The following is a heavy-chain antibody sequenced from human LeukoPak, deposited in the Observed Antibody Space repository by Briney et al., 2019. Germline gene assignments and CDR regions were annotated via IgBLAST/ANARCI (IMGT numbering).Heavy chain of an antibody. CDR2: IGTAGGT. V-gene: IGHV3-13*01. J-gene: IGHJ3*02. CDR1: GFTFSSYD. CDR3: ARDVGDAFDI. Sequence: GGSLRLSCAASGFTFSSYDMHWVRQATGKGLEWVSTIGTAGGTYYPGSVKGRFTISRENAKNSLYLQMNSLRAGDTAVYYCARDVGDAFDIWGQGTMVTVSS.